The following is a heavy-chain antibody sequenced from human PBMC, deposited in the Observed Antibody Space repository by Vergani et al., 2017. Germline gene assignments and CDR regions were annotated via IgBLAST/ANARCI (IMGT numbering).Heavy chain of an antibody. CDR3: TKGSRGYTGYFFDY. J-gene: IGHJ4*02. V-gene: IGHV3-23*01. D-gene: IGHD5-12*01. CDR1: GFTFRNYA. Sequence: EVQLLESGGGLAQPGGSRRLSCAASGFTFRNYAMTWVRQAPGKGLEWVSIISDNGGTTYYADSVKGLFTISRDNSKDTLHLQMNSLRADDTAVYYCTKGSRGYTGYFFDYWGQGTLATVSS. CDR2: ISDNGGTT.